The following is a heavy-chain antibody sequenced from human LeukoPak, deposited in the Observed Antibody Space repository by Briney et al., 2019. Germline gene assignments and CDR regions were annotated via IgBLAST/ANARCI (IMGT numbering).Heavy chain of an antibody. CDR3: ARDLGGVTMIGSDAFDI. D-gene: IGHD3-22*01. Sequence: SETLSLTCTVSGGSISSGGYYWSWLRQHPGKGLEWIGYIYYSGSTYYNPSLKSRVTISVDTSKNQFSLKLSSVTAADTAVYYCARDLGGVTMIGSDAFDIWGQGTMVTVSS. CDR1: GGSISSGGYY. V-gene: IGHV4-31*03. J-gene: IGHJ3*02. CDR2: IYYSGST.